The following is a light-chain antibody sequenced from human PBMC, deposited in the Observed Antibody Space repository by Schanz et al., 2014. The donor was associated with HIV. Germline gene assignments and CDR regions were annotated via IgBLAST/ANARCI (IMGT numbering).Light chain of an antibody. CDR2: RDN. CDR3: SSYTSSSTPLV. V-gene: IGLV1-44*01. J-gene: IGLJ3*02. Sequence: QSVLTQPPSASGTPGQRVTISCSGSSSNIGSNTVNWYQQLPGTAPKLLIYRDNQRPSGVPDRFSGSKSGNTASLTISGLQAEDEADYYCSSYTSSSTPLVFGGGTKLTVL. CDR1: SSNIGSNT.